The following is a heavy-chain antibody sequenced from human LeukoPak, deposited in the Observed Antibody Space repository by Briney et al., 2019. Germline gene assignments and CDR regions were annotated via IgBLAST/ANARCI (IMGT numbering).Heavy chain of an antibody. V-gene: IGHV3-66*01. D-gene: IGHD6-6*01. Sequence: GGSLILSCAASGFTVSSNYMSWVRQAPGKGLEWVSVIYSGGSTYYADSVKGRFTISRDNSKNTLYLQMNSLRAEDTAVYYCARARGSSNAFDIWGQGTMVTVSS. CDR3: ARARGSSNAFDI. CDR2: IYSGGST. J-gene: IGHJ3*02. CDR1: GFTVSSNY.